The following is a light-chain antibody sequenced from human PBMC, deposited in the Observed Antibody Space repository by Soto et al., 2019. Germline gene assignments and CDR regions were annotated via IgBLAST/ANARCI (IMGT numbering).Light chain of an antibody. Sequence: DIQMTQSPSSLSASVGDRVTLTCRASQSITTYLNWYQQKLGKAPKLLIYAASSLQSGVPSRFSGGGSGTDFTLTISSLQSEDFATYYCQQSHSSPYNFGQGTKLEIK. CDR1: QSITTY. J-gene: IGKJ2*01. CDR2: AAS. V-gene: IGKV1-39*01. CDR3: QQSHSSPYN.